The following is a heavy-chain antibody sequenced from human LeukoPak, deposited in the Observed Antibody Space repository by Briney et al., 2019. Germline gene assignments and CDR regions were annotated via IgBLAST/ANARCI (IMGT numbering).Heavy chain of an antibody. CDR1: GFTFSDYY. D-gene: IGHD6-19*01. V-gene: IGHV3-11*05. J-gene: IGHJ4*02. CDR2: ISSTSSYI. CDR3: ARVSQWLVPY. Sequence: PGGSLSLPCAASGFTFSDYYMSWIRQAPGKGLEWVSYISSTSSYINYADSVKGRFTISRDNAKNSLFLQMNSLRAEDTAVYYCARVSQWLVPYWGQGTLVTVSS.